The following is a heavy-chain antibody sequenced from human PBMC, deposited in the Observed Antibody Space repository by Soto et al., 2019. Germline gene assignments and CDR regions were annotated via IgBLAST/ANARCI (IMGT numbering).Heavy chain of an antibody. J-gene: IGHJ6*02. CDR2: INHSGST. CDR1: GGSFSGYY. V-gene: IGHV4-34*01. CDR3: ARGRSWYGMDV. D-gene: IGHD6-13*01. Sequence: QVQLQQWGAGLLKPSETLSLTCAVYGGSFSGYYWSWIRQPPGKGLEWIGEINHSGSTNYNPSLKRRVTISVDTAKGQFSLRLSSVTAADTAVYYCARGRSWYGMDVWGQGTTVTVSS.